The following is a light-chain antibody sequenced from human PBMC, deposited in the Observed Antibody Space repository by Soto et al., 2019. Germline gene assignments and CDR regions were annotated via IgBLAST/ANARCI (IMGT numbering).Light chain of an antibody. CDR2: GAS. J-gene: IGKJ2*01. CDR1: QTLSSSY. CDR3: HHYGSSPPFT. Sequence: EVVLTQSPGTLSLSPGERATLSCRASQTLSSSYLAWYQQKPGQGPRLLIYGASSRATGIPDRFSGSESGTDFTLTINRLEPEDFAVYYCHHYGSSPPFTFGQGTKLEI. V-gene: IGKV3-20*01.